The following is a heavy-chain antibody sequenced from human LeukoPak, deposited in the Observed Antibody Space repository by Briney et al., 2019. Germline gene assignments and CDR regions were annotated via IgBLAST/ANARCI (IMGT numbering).Heavy chain of an antibody. Sequence: PSETLSLTCTVSGGSIGRSSYYWGWIRQPPGKGLEWIGNIYYSGSTNYNPSLKSRVTISVDTSKNQFSLRLSSVTAADTAVYYCARRKQIRNWNYHTRTAFDIWGQGTMVTVSS. CDR2: IYYSGST. CDR3: ARRKQIRNWNYHTRTAFDI. V-gene: IGHV4-39*07. J-gene: IGHJ3*02. CDR1: GGSIGRSSYY. D-gene: IGHD1-7*01.